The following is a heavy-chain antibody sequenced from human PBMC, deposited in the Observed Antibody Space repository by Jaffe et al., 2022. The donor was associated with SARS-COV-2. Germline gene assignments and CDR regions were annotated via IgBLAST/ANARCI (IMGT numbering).Heavy chain of an antibody. CDR1: GFTFSAYD. CDR2: ISISGTYI. V-gene: IGHV3-21*01. CDR3: ARRHLMAWTFDF. D-gene: IGHD2-8*01. Sequence: EVQLVESGGGLVQPGGSLRLSCAASGFTFSAYDMYWVRQAPGKGLEWVASISISGTYIFYADSVKGRFTISRDNGKNSLYLQMNSLRAEDTAVYYCARRHLMAWTFDFWGQGTLVTVSS. J-gene: IGHJ4*02.